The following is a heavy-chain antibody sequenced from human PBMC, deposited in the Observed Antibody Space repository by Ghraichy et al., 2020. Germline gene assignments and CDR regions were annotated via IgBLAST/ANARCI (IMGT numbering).Heavy chain of an antibody. CDR3: ARYYYDSSGYQIIPD. CDR2: IYYSGST. Sequence: SQTLSLTCTVSGGSISSYYWSWIRQPPGKGLEWIGYIYYSGSTNYNPSLKSRVTISVDTSKNQFSLKLSSVTAADTAVYYCARYYYDSSGYQIIPDWGQGTLVTVSS. J-gene: IGHJ4*02. CDR1: GGSISSYY. D-gene: IGHD3-22*01. V-gene: IGHV4-59*08.